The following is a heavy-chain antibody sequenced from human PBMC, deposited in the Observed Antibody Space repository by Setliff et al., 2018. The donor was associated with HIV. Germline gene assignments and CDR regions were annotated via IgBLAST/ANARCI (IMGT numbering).Heavy chain of an antibody. J-gene: IGHJ3*01. CDR1: XGPFSAYY. CDR3: ARVRVGATDFAFYV. D-gene: IGHD1-26*01. CDR2: INHSGGP. Sequence: PSETLSLTCAVFXGPFSAYYWSWIRQSPGKGLEWIGEINHSGGPNYTPSLKSXVXISADTPKNQFSLKLTSVTAADTAVYYCARVRVGATDFAFYVWGRGT. V-gene: IGHV4-34*01.